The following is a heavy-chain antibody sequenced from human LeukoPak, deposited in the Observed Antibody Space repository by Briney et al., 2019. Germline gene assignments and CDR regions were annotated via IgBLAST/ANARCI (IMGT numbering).Heavy chain of an antibody. D-gene: IGHD4-11*01. J-gene: IGHJ6*03. CDR1: GYTFTSYG. CDR2: ISAYNGNT. CDR3: ARVNDYSNYGPYYYYYMDV. V-gene: IGHV1-18*01. Sequence: ASVKVSCKASGYTFTSYGISWVRQTPGQGLEWMGWISAYNGNTNYAQKLQGRVTITTDTSTSTAYMELRSLRSDDTAVYYCARVNDYSNYGPYYYYYMDVWGKGTTVTVPS.